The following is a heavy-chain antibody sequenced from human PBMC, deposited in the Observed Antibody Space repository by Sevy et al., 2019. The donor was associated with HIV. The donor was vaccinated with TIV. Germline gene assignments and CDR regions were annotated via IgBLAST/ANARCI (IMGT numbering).Heavy chain of an antibody. CDR2: NWDGGST. D-gene: IGHD2-21*02. J-gene: IGHJ4*02. CDR3: AREKSCGGACYHFDN. CDR1: GFTFDDFG. V-gene: IGHV3-20*04. Sequence: GGSQRLSCAASGFTFDDFGMSWVRHAPGKGLEWVANWDGGSTTYADSVKGRFTISRDNAKNSLGLQMNSLRADDTALYYCAREKSCGGACYHFDNWGQGTLVTVSS.